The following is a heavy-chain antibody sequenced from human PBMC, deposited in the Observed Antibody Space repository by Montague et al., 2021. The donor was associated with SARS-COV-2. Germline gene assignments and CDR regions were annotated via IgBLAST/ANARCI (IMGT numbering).Heavy chain of an antibody. CDR2: IYYSGST. Sequence: SETLSLTCTVSGVSISSSSYYWGWIRQPPGKGLEWIGCIYYSGSTYYSPSLKSRVTISVDTSKNQFSLKLSSVTAADTAVYYCARVGRQQLVRLSGMDVWGQGTRVTVSS. CDR1: GVSISSSSYY. J-gene: IGHJ6*02. CDR3: ARVGRQQLVRLSGMDV. D-gene: IGHD6-13*01. V-gene: IGHV4-39*07.